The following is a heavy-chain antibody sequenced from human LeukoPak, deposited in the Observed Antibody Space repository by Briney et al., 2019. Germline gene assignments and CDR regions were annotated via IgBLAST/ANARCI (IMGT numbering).Heavy chain of an antibody. D-gene: IGHD3-22*01. V-gene: IGHV3-9*01. CDR2: ISWNSGSI. J-gene: IGHJ4*02. CDR3: AKDITHYYDSSGYYSPLFDY. CDR1: GFTFDDYA. Sequence: GGSLRLSCAASGFTFDDYAMHWVRQAPGKGLEWVSGISWNSGSIGYADSVKGRFTISRDNAKNSLYLQMNSLRAEDTALYYCAKDITHYYDSSGYYSPLFDYWGQGTLVTVSS.